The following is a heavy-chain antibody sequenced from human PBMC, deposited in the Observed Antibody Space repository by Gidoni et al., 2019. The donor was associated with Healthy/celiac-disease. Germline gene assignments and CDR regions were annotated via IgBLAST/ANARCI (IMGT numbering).Heavy chain of an antibody. Sequence: QVQLVESGGGVVQPGGSLRLSCAASGFTFSSYGMPWVRQAPGKGLEWVAVISYDGSNKYYADSVKGRFTISRDNSKNTLYLQMNSLRAEDTAVYYCARDGVGFDYWGQGTLVTVSS. CDR1: GFTFSSYG. CDR2: ISYDGSNK. J-gene: IGHJ4*02. CDR3: ARDGVGFDY. V-gene: IGHV3-30*03. D-gene: IGHD2-8*01.